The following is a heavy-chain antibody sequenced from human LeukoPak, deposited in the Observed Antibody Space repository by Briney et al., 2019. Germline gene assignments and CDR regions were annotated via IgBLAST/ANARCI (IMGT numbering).Heavy chain of an antibody. CDR1: GFTVSSIY. CDR3: VREGYSTSSGLDY. Sequence: TGGSLRLSCAASGFTVSSIYMTWVRQAPGKGLEWVSVIYSGGSTYYADSVKGRFTISRDNSKNTVYLQMNSLRAEDTAVYYCVREGYSTSSGLDYWGQGTLVTVSS. CDR2: IYSGGST. V-gene: IGHV3-53*01. J-gene: IGHJ4*02. D-gene: IGHD6-6*01.